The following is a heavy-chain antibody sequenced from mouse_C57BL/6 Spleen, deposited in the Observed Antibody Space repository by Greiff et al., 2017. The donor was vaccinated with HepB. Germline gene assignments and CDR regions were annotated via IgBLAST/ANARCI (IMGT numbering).Heavy chain of an antibody. CDR3: TLLIYYEDYYAVVY. Sequence: EVQVVESGEGLVKPGGSLKLSCAASGFTFSSYAMSWVRQTPEKRLERVAYISSGGDYLYYADTVKGRFTISRANARNTLYLQMSSLKSEDTAMYYCTLLIYYEDYYAVVYLGQGASVTVSS. V-gene: IGHV5-9-1*02. CDR2: ISSGGDYL. J-gene: IGHJ4*01. CDR1: GFTFSSYA. D-gene: IGHD2-4*01.